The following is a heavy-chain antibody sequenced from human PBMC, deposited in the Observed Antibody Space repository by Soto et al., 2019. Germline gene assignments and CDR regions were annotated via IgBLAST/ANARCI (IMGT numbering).Heavy chain of an antibody. V-gene: IGHV1-18*01. Sequence: GASVKVSCKASGYTFTSYGISWVRQAPGQGLEWIGWISAYNGNTNYAQKIQGRVTMNTNTSTSKAYKEMRSLRSDNTAEYYCARDEVGATRVFDYWGQGTLVTVSS. J-gene: IGHJ4*02. CDR3: ARDEVGATRVFDY. CDR2: ISAYNGNT. D-gene: IGHD1-26*01. CDR1: GYTFTSYG.